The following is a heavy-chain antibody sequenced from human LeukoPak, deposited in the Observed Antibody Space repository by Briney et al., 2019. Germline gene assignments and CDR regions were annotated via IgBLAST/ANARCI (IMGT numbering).Heavy chain of an antibody. V-gene: IGHV3-21*01. D-gene: IGHD6-13*01. Sequence: GGSLRLSCAASGFTFSDYSMNWVRQAPGKGLEWVASISSSSPYIYYTDSVKGRFTISRDNAKNSLYLQMNSLRAEDTAVYYCARGPSSSWYDYWGQGTLVTVSS. CDR2: ISSSSPYI. CDR3: ARGPSSSWYDY. J-gene: IGHJ4*02. CDR1: GFTFSDYS.